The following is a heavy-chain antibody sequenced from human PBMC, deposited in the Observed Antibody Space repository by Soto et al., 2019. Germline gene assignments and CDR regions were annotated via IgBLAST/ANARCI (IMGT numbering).Heavy chain of an antibody. V-gene: IGHV3-23*01. CDR1: GFTFSTYA. J-gene: IGHJ4*02. CDR2: ISGSSGGST. Sequence: GGSLRLSCAASGFTFSTYAMNWVRQAPGKGLEWVSYISGSSGGSTYYADSVKGRFTISRDNSKNTLFLQMNSLRVEDTAVYYCAKVSRFPGRLLSLFWGQGALVTVSS. CDR3: AKVSRFPGRLLSLF. D-gene: IGHD6-25*01.